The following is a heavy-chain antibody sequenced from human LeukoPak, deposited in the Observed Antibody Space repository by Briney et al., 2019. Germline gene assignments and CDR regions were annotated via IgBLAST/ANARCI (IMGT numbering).Heavy chain of an antibody. CDR3: ARDLAVVTSGDY. V-gene: IGHV3-21*01. CDR2: ISSSSSYI. J-gene: IGHJ4*02. Sequence: GGSLRLSCAASGFTFSSYSMNWVRQAPVKELEWVSSISSSSSYIYYADSVKGRFTISRDNAKNSLYLQMNSLRAEDTAVYYCARDLAVVTSGDYWGQGTLVTVSS. D-gene: IGHD3-22*01. CDR1: GFTFSSYS.